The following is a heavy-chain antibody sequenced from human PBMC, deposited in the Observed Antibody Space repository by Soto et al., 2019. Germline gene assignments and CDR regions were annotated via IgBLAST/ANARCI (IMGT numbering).Heavy chain of an antibody. J-gene: IGHJ6*02. D-gene: IGHD6-6*01. CDR1: GYTFTGYY. CDR3: ARDSSYSSSSGYYYYGMDV. V-gene: IGHV1-2*04. Sequence: QVQLVQSGAEVKKPGASVKVSCKASGYTFTGYYMHWVRQAPGQGLEWMGWINPNSGGTNYAQKFQGWVTMTRDTSISTAYMELSRLRSDDTAVYYCARDSSYSSSSGYYYYGMDVWGQGTTFTVSS. CDR2: INPNSGGT.